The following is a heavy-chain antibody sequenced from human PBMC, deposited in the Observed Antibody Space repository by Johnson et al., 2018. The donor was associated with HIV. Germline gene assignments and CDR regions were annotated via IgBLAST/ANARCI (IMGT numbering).Heavy chain of an antibody. D-gene: IGHD5-12*01. CDR3: TTDSGYRAFDI. Sequence: VQLVESGGGVVQPGGSLRLSCAASGFTFSSYGMHWVRQAPGKGLGWVGRIKSKTDGGTTDYAAHVKGRFIISRDDSKNTLYLQMNSLKTEDTAVYYCTTDSGYRAFDIWGQGTMVTVSS. J-gene: IGHJ3*02. CDR2: IKSKTDGGTT. V-gene: IGHV3-15*01. CDR1: GFTFSSYG.